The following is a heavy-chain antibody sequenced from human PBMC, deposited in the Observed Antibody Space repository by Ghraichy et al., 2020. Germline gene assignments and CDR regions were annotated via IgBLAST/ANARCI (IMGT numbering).Heavy chain of an antibody. CDR3: AKDRKIVVAAMVVDY. Sequence: GGSLRLSCAASGFTFSSYGMHWVRQAPGKGLEWVAVISYDGSNKYYADSVKGRFTISRDNSKNTLYLQMNSLRAEDTAVYYCAKDRKIVVAAMVVDYWGQGTLVTVSS. V-gene: IGHV3-30*18. J-gene: IGHJ4*02. CDR1: GFTFSSYG. D-gene: IGHD2-15*01. CDR2: ISYDGSNK.